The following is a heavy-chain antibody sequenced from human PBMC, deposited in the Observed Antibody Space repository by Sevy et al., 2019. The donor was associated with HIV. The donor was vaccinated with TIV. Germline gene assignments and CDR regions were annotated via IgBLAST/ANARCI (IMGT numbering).Heavy chain of an antibody. CDR3: ARVGSDWELDY. D-gene: IGHD1-26*01. CDR2: IYYSGST. J-gene: IGHJ4*02. V-gene: IGHV4-59*01. CDR1: GGSIRSYY. Sequence: SETLSLTCTVSGGSIRSYYWSWIRQPPGKGLEWIGYIYYSGSTNYNPSLKSRVTISVDMSANQFSLKLSSVTAADTAVYYCARVGSDWELDYWGQGTLVTVSS.